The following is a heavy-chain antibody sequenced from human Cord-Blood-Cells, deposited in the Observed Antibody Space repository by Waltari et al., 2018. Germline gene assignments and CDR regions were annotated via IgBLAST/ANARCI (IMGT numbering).Heavy chain of an antibody. CDR2: INHSGST. V-gene: IGHV4-34*01. CDR1: GGSFSGYY. CDR3: ARGWAFDI. Sequence: QVQLQQWGAGLLKPSETLSLTCAVSGGSFSGYYWSWIRQPPGKGLEWIGEINHSGSTNYSPSLKSRVTISVDTAKNQCSLKLSSVTAADTAVYYCARGWAFDIWGQGTMVTVSS. J-gene: IGHJ3*02.